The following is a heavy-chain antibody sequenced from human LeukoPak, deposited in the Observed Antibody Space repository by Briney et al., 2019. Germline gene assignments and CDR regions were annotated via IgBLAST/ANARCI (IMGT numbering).Heavy chain of an antibody. Sequence: GGSLRLSCAASGFTFSSYGMSWVRQAPGKGLEWVANIKQDGSEKYYVDSVKGRFTISRDNAKNSLYLQMNSLRAEDTAVYYCAREGSGWPFDYWGQGTLVTVSS. CDR2: IKQDGSEK. J-gene: IGHJ4*02. CDR1: GFTFSSYG. CDR3: AREGSGWPFDY. V-gene: IGHV3-7*01. D-gene: IGHD6-19*01.